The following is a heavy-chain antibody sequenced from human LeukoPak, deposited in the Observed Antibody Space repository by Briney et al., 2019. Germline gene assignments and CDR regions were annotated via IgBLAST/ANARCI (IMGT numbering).Heavy chain of an antibody. J-gene: IGHJ5*02. CDR3: GGGGPPPNLLDP. D-gene: IGHD2-15*01. CDR2: MYFTGST. V-gene: IGHV4-59*01. Sequence: PSETLSVSCTVSGGSFNSYYWSWIRQPPGQGLEWMGNMYFTGSTNYNPSLKSRVTISIGMSKNHFALILKSMTAADTAVDYCGGGGPPPNLLDPWGQGTLVTVSS. CDR1: GGSFNSYY.